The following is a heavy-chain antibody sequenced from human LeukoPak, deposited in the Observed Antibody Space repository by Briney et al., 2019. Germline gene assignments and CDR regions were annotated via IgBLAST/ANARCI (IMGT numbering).Heavy chain of an antibody. Sequence: GGSLRLSCVASDFTFDFYWMSWVRQAPGKGLEWVANIKQDGSEKYYVDSVKGRFTISRDNAKNSLYLQMNSLRAEDTAVYYCARDRMQYQLLYWYYYYGMDVWGQGTTVTVSS. CDR3: ARDRMQYQLLYWYYYYGMDV. CDR2: IKQDGSEK. CDR1: DFTFDFYW. V-gene: IGHV3-7*01. D-gene: IGHD2-2*02. J-gene: IGHJ6*02.